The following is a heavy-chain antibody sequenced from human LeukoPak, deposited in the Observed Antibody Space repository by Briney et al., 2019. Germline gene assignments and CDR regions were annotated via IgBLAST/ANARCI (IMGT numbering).Heavy chain of an antibody. Sequence: GGSLRLSCAASGFTFSRYSVNWVRQAPGKGLEWVSCITGGSDYIFYADSVRGRFTISGDNAKNSLYLQMNSLRAEDTAVYYCAKFKGHYGDSEYYFDYWGQGTLVTVSS. V-gene: IGHV3-21*01. J-gene: IGHJ4*02. CDR3: AKFKGHYGDSEYYFDY. CDR2: ITGGSDYI. D-gene: IGHD3-10*01. CDR1: GFTFSRYS.